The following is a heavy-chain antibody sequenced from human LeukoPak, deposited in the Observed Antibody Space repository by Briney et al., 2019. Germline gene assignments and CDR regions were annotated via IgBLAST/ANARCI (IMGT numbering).Heavy chain of an antibody. V-gene: IGHV3-23*01. CDR1: GFTFSNYA. Sequence: GGSLRLSCAASGFTFSNYAMTWVRLAPVKGLEWVSGISGSGDSTYYADSVKGRFTISRDNSKNTLDLQMNSLRAEDTALYYCTRTRGCSSTSCYADYWGQGTLVTVSS. D-gene: IGHD2-2*01. CDR3: TRTRGCSSTSCYADY. J-gene: IGHJ4*02. CDR2: ISGSGDST.